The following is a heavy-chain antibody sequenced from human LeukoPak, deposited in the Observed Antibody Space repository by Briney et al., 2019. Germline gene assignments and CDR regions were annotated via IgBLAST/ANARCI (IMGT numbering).Heavy chain of an antibody. CDR2: IRYDGSNK. J-gene: IGHJ4*02. CDR1: GFTFSSYG. D-gene: IGHD3-22*01. CDR3: AKDGNYYDSSGYYDEDY. Sequence: GGSLRLSCAASGFTFSSYGMHWVRQAPGKGLEWVAFIRYDGSNKYYADSVKGRFTISRDNSKNTLYLQMNSLRAEDTAVYYCAKDGNYYDSSGYYDEDYWGQGTLVAVSS. V-gene: IGHV3-30*02.